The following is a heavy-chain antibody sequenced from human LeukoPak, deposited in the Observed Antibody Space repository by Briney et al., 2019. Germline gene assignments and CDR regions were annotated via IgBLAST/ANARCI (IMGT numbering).Heavy chain of an antibody. CDR1: GFTVSSNY. J-gene: IGHJ4*02. V-gene: IGHV3-53*01. D-gene: IGHD3-22*01. CDR2: IYSGGST. Sequence: GGSLRLSCAASGFTVSSNYMSWVRQAPGKGLEWVSVIYSGGSTYYADSVKGRFTISRDNSKNTLYLQMNSLRAEDTAVYYCATLYYYDSSARGWGQGTLVTVSS. CDR3: ATLYYYDSSARG.